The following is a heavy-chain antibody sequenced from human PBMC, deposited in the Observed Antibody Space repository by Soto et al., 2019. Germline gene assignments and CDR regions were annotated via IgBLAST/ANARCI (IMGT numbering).Heavy chain of an antibody. CDR2: IYHTGTT. D-gene: IGHD4-17*01. CDR1: GGSISSGGYS. J-gene: IGHJ6*02. CDR3: ARSHYGDYGYGMDV. Sequence: QLQLQESGSGLVKPSQTLSLACAVSGGSISSGGYSWSWIRQPPGKGLEWIGYIYHTGTTYYNPCLKSRVTISVERSRNQFSLKLSSVTAADTAVYYCARSHYGDYGYGMDVWGQGTTVTVSS. V-gene: IGHV4-30-2*01.